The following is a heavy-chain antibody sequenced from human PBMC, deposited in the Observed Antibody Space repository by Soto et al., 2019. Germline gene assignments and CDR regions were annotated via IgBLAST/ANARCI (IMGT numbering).Heavy chain of an antibody. CDR3: ARTYYDYIWGSYHQRRYFDL. CDR1: GYTFTSYD. D-gene: IGHD3-16*02. V-gene: IGHV1-8*01. Sequence: QVQLVQSGAEVKKPGASVKVSCKASGYTFTSYDINWVRQATGQGLEWMGWMNPNSGNTGYAQKFQGRVTMTRNTSISTAYMELSSLRSEDTAVYYCARTYYDYIWGSYHQRRYFDLWGRGTLVTVSS. J-gene: IGHJ2*01. CDR2: MNPNSGNT.